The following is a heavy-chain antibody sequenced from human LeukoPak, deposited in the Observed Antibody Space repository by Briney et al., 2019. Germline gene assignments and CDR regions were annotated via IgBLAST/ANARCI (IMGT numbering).Heavy chain of an antibody. J-gene: IGHJ4*02. Sequence: GASVKVSCKLSGNTLRDLTIQWVRQAGGKGLEWMAGFDPEIAEIVYAQKFQGRVTMTEDTSTNTAYMELTSLTSDDTALYDCATRGSDFWNGFDYCGQGHQVTVSS. CDR2: FDPEIAEI. V-gene: IGHV1-24*01. CDR3: ATRGSDFWNGFDY. CDR1: GNTLRDLT. D-gene: IGHD3-3*01.